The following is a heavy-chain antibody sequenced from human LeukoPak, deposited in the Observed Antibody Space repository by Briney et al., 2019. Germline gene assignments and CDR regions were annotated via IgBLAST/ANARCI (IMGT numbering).Heavy chain of an antibody. CDR1: RLILSSYD. D-gene: IGHD4-17*01. Sequence: HGGGSLSLSCAVSRLILSSYDMLWARHATGKGLEWVSAIGTKGDTYYSGSVRGRFTISRENGKNSLYLQMNSLRAGDTAVYYCAREMSDTVTWGWYFDLWGRGTLVTVSS. J-gene: IGHJ2*01. V-gene: IGHV3-13*01. CDR3: AREMSDTVTWGWYFDL. CDR2: IGTKGDT.